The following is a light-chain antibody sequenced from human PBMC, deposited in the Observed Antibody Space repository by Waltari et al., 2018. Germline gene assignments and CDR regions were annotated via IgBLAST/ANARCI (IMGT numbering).Light chain of an antibody. V-gene: IGLV3-1*01. Sequence: SYEVTQPPSVSVSPGQTASITCSGDKLGDKNVCWYQQKPGQSPVLVIHADSKRPSGIPYRISGSNSGNTATLTISGTQAMDEADYYCQAWDSNIGVFGGGTKLTVL. CDR2: ADS. J-gene: IGLJ2*01. CDR3: QAWDSNIGV. CDR1: KLGDKN.